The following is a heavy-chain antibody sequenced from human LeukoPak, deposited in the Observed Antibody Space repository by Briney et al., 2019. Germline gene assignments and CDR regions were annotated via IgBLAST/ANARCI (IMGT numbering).Heavy chain of an antibody. CDR2: ISYDGSNK. CDR1: GFTFGSYA. D-gene: IGHD3-22*01. J-gene: IGHJ4*02. CDR3: ARDHGDYYYDSSGHFDY. V-gene: IGHV3-30-3*01. Sequence: GGSLRLSCAASGFTFGSYAMSWVRQAPGKGLEWVAVISYDGSNKYYADSVKGRFTISRDNSKNTLYLQMNSLRAEDTAVYYCARDHGDYYYDSSGHFDYWGQGTLVTVSS.